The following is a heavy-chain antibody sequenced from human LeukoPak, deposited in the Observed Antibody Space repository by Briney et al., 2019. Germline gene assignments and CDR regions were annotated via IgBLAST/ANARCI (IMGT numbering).Heavy chain of an antibody. V-gene: IGHV4-4*07. J-gene: IGHJ3*02. D-gene: IGHD3-22*01. CDR2: IYTSGTT. Sequence: SETLSLICTVSGDSMSNHYWSWIRQPAGKGLEWIGRIYTSGTTAYNPSLKSRVTMSMDKSKDQFSLKVTSVAAADTAIYYCARGMTFYYDSRGYYGALDIWGQGTMVTVSS. CDR1: GDSMSNHY. CDR3: ARGMTFYYDSRGYYGALDI.